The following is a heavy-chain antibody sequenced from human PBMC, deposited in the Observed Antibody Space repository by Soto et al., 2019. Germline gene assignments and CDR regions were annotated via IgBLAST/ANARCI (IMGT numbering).Heavy chain of an antibody. CDR1: GFTFSSYA. J-gene: IGHJ5*02. Sequence: GGSLRLSCAASGFTFSSYAMHWVRQAPGKGLEWVAVISYDGSNKYYADSVKGRFTISRDNSKNTLYLQMNSLRAEDTAVYYCARDLAAAAPLAPWGQGTRVTVSS. D-gene: IGHD6-13*01. V-gene: IGHV3-30-3*01. CDR3: ARDLAAAAPLAP. CDR2: ISYDGSNK.